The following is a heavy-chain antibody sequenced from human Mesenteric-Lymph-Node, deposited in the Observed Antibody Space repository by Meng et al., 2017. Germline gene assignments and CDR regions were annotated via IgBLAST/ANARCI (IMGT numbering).Heavy chain of an antibody. V-gene: IGHV1-46*01. Sequence: QVQLVQFGVEVKKLGASVRVSCKASGYTFTSYYIYWVRQAPGQGLEWMGIIDSGGGYTSYAQKFRGRVTMTRDTSTNTVYMELSSLRFEDTAVFYCARSLDTSGHAYFDYWGQGTLVTVSS. D-gene: IGHD3-22*01. CDR2: IDSGGGYT. J-gene: IGHJ4*02. CDR1: GYTFTSYY. CDR3: ARSLDTSGHAYFDY.